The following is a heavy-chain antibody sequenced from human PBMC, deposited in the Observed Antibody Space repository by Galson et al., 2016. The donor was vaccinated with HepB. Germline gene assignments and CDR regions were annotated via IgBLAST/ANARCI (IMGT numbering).Heavy chain of an antibody. J-gene: IGHJ4*02. Sequence: SLRLSCAASGFIFDDYVMHWVRQAPGKGLEWVSGINWNSGSIGYADSVKGRFTISRDNAKNSLYLEMNSLRPEDTAIYYCAKDRDRSIVVVAAAFDYWGQGSLVTVSS. CDR3: AKDRDRSIVVVAAAFDY. D-gene: IGHD2-15*01. CDR2: INWNSGSI. V-gene: IGHV3-9*01. CDR1: GFIFDDYV.